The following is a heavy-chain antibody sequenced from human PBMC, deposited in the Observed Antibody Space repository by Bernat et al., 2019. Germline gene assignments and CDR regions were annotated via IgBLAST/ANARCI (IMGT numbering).Heavy chain of an antibody. CDR3: AKEKPKTFQQLVRKYFDY. D-gene: IGHD6-13*01. CDR1: GFTFSSYA. CDR2: ISGSGGST. J-gene: IGHJ4*02. Sequence: VQLVESGGGLVQPGGSLRLSCAASGFTFSSYAMSWVRQAPGKGLEWVSAISGSGGSTYYADSVKGRFTISRDNSKNTLYLQMNSLRAEDTAVYYCAKEKPKTFQQLVRKYFDYWGQGTLVTVSS. V-gene: IGHV3-23*04.